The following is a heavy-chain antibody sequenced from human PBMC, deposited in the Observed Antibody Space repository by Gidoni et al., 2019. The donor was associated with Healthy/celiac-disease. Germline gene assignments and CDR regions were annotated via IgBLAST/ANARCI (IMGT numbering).Heavy chain of an antibody. D-gene: IGHD3-22*01. CDR3: AKDISSDYYDSSGYPDY. CDR1: GFPFDAFT. V-gene: IGHV3-43*01. J-gene: IGHJ4*02. Sequence: EVQLVESGGVVVQPGGSLRLSCAASGFPFDAFTMHWVRQAPGKGLELVSLISWDGGSTYYADSVKGRFTISRDNSKNSLYLQMNSLRTEDTALYYCAKDISSDYYDSSGYPDYWGQGTLVTVSS. CDR2: ISWDGGST.